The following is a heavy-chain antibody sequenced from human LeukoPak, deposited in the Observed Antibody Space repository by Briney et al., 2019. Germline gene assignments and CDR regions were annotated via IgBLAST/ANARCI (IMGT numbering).Heavy chain of an antibody. Sequence: GGSLRLSCAASGXTFSSYAMHWVRQAPGKGLEYVSAISSNGGNTYYANSVKGRFTISRDNSKNTLYLQMNSLRADDTAVYYCAKDREWDDYAEYDYWGQGTLVTVSS. D-gene: IGHD4-17*01. CDR1: GXTFSSYA. CDR2: ISSNGGNT. V-gene: IGHV3-64*01. CDR3: AKDREWDDYAEYDY. J-gene: IGHJ4*02.